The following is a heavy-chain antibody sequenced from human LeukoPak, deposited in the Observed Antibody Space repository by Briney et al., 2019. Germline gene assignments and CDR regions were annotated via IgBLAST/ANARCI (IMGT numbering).Heavy chain of an antibody. J-gene: IGHJ2*01. V-gene: IGHV4-39*01. CDR2: IYYSGST. D-gene: IGHD2-2*01. Sequence: SETLSLTCTVSGGSISSSSYYWGWIRQPPGKGLEWIGSIYYSGSTYYNPSLKSRVTISVDTSKNQFPLKLSSVTAADTAVYYCAAIVVPAAPYWYFDLWGRGTLATVSS. CDR3: AAIVVPAAPYWYFDL. CDR1: GGSISSSSYY.